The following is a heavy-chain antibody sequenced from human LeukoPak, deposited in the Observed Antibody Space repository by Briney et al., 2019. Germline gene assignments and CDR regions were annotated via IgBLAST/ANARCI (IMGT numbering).Heavy chain of an antibody. D-gene: IGHD4-23*01. V-gene: IGHV4-4*02. J-gene: IGHJ5*01. Sequence: SGTLSLTCAVSGVSISSSNWWSWVRQPPGQGLGWIGEIYHSGNTNFNPSLKSRVTISVDTSKNQFSLKVSSVTAADTATYYCARGCAVGESRRGDWFDSWGQGTLVTVSS. CDR3: ARGCAVGESRRGDWFDS. CDR1: GVSISSSNW. CDR2: IYHSGNT.